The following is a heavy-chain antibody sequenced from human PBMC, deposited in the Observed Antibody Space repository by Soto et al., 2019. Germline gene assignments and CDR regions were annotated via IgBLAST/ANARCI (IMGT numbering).Heavy chain of an antibody. J-gene: IGHJ6*02. V-gene: IGHV1-46*01. CDR2: INPSGGST. CDR3: ARDFVDTAMVTDYYYGMDV. D-gene: IGHD5-18*01. CDR1: GYTFTSYY. Sequence: ASVKVSCKASGYTFTSYYMHWVRQAPGQRLEWMGIINPSGGSTSYAQKFQGRVTMTRDTSTSTVYMELSSLRSEDTAVYYCARDFVDTAMVTDYYYGMDVWGQGTTVTVSS.